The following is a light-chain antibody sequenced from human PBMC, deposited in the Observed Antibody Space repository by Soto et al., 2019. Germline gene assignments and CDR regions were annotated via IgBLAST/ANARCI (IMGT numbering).Light chain of an antibody. CDR3: QSYDNNIHGV. Sequence: NFMLTQPPSVSESPGKTVTISCTRSSGSIASSYVQWYQLRPGSGPTTVIYEDDQRPSGVPDRFSGSIDSSSNSVALTISGLKTEDEAAYYCQSYDNNIHGVFGGGTKVTVL. J-gene: IGLJ2*01. CDR2: EDD. CDR1: SGSIASSY. V-gene: IGLV6-57*04.